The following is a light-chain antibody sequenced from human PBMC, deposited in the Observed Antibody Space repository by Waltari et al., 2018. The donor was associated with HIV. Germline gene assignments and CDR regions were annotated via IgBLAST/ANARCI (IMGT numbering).Light chain of an antibody. CDR3: QQYYSLGPT. V-gene: IGKV4-1*01. CDR2: WAS. Sequence: DIVMTQSPNSLAVSLGERATINCRSSRTILFSSENHNCLAWYQQKPGQSPKLLIYWASTRASGVPDRFSGSGSGTNLSLTISSLQTDDVALYYCQQYYSLGPTFGGGTKVEIK. J-gene: IGKJ4*01. CDR1: RTILFSSENHNC.